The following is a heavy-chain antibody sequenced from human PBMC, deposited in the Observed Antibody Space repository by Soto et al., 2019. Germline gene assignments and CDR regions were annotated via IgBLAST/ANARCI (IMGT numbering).Heavy chain of an antibody. CDR2: IDGSGDKT. CDR3: ANSPHILRRTTFEY. V-gene: IGHV3-23*01. D-gene: IGHD4-17*01. Sequence: EVQLLGSGGGLVQPGGSLRLSCAASGFTFSSCTMSWVRQAPGKGLEWVSSIDGSGDKTYYADSVKGRFTISKDNSKTKLYLQSSGLRAEDTGVYCCANSPHILRRTTFEYWGQGALVSVSS. J-gene: IGHJ1*01. CDR1: GFTFSSCT.